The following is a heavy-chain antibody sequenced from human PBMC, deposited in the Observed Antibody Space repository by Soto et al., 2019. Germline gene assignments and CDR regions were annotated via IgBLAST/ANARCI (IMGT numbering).Heavy chain of an antibody. J-gene: IGHJ4*02. Sequence: ASVMVSCTASGYPFTGYYMHWVPPAPGPGLEWMGWLNPNSGGTNYAQKFQGGVTMPRDTSISTAYMELSRLRSDDTAGYYCAIYWESIAAAGTYFSYSAQGSFVPVSS. CDR1: GYPFTGYY. V-gene: IGHV1-2*02. CDR3: AIYWESIAAAGTYFSY. D-gene: IGHD6-13*01. CDR2: LNPNSGGT.